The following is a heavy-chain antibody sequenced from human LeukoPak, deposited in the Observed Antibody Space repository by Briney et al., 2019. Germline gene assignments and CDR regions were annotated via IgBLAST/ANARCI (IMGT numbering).Heavy chain of an antibody. V-gene: IGHV3-49*04. CDR1: GFTFGDYA. CDR2: IRSKAYGGTT. D-gene: IGHD3-22*01. Sequence: GGSLRLSCTASGFTFGDYAMSWVRQAPGKGLEWVGFIRSKAYGGTTEYAASVKGRFTISRDDSKSIAYLQMNSLKTEDTAVYYCTRFLVVITTALNYYYYYYMDVWGKGTTVTISS. CDR3: TRFLVVITTALNYYYYYYMDV. J-gene: IGHJ6*03.